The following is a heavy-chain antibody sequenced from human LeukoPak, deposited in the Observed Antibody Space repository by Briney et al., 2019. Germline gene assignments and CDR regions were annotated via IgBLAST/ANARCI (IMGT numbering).Heavy chain of an antibody. CDR2: MNPNSGNT. Sequence: ASVKVSCKVSGYTLTELSMHWVRQAPGKGLEWMGWMNPNSGNTGYAQKFQGRVTMTRNTSISTAYMELSSLRSEDTAVYYCAMATHCSSTSCYYYYGMDVWGQGTTVTVSS. CDR1: GYTLTELS. CDR3: AMATHCSSTSCYYYYGMDV. V-gene: IGHV1-8*01. D-gene: IGHD2-2*01. J-gene: IGHJ6*02.